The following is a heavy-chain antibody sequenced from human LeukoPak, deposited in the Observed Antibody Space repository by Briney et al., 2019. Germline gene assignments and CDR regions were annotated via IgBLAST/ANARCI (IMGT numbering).Heavy chain of an antibody. V-gene: IGHV3-74*01. CDR3: ARLNRPPRYSDSPEGNYFDC. Sequence: GGSLRLSCAASGFTFSGYWMHWVRQAPGKGLMWVSHINSDGSNTSYADSVKGRFTISRANAKNTLYLQMNSLRAEDTAVYYCARLNRPPRYSDSPEGNYFDCWGQGTLVTVSS. CDR1: GFTFSGYW. CDR2: INSDGSNT. J-gene: IGHJ4*02. D-gene: IGHD5-12*01.